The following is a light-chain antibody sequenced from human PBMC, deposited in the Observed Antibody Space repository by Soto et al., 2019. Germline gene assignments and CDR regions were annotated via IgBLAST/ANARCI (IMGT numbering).Light chain of an antibody. CDR2: DAS. CDR1: QSVGTY. V-gene: IGKV3-11*01. CDR3: QQRGKLFT. J-gene: IGKJ3*01. Sequence: EIVLTQSPATLSLSPGERATLSCRASQSVGTYLAWYQQRPGQAPRLLIYDASHRATGIPARFSGSGSRTDFTLSISTLEPEDFAIYYCQQRGKLFTFGPGTKVDIK.